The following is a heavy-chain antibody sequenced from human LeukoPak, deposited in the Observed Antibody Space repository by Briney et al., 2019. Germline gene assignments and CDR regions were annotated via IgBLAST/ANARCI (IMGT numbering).Heavy chain of an antibody. CDR1: RGSISTYY. V-gene: IGHV4-59*08. D-gene: IGHD3-10*01. J-gene: IGHJ5*02. Sequence: SETLSLTCTVSRGSISTYYWSWMRQPPGKGLEWIGYIHYSGSTDYNPSLKSRISMSLDTSKNQFSLKLTSVTAADTAVYYCARVWFGELFESNWFDPWGRGTLVTVSS. CDR2: IHYSGST. CDR3: ARVWFGELFESNWFDP.